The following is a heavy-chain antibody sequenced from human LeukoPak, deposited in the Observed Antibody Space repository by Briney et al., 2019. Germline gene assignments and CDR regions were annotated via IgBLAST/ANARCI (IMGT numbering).Heavy chain of an antibody. D-gene: IGHD5-12*01. J-gene: IGHJ4*02. CDR2: ISTIGSRT. CDR3: ARDSFYTGYDRGFGY. CDR1: GFTLSNFA. Sequence: GGSLRLSCTASGFTLSNFAMHWVRQSPDKGLQYVSAISTIGSRTFYADSVKGRFIISRDNSKNTLYLQMGSLRGEDTAVYYCARDSFYTGYDRGFGYWGQGTLVTVSS. V-gene: IGHV3-64*02.